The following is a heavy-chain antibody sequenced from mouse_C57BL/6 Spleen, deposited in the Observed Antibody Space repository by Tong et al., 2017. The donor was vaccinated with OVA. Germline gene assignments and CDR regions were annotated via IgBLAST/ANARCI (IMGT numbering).Heavy chain of an antibody. Sequence: EVQLQESGGDLVKPGGSLKLSCAASGFTFSSYGMSWVRQTPDKRLEWVATISSGGSYTYYPDSVKGRFTISRDNAKNYQYQQMSRLKSEDKAMYYCAREGNYERYAMDYWDQGTSVTVSS. J-gene: IGHJ4*01. V-gene: IGHV5-6*01. CDR2: ISSGGSYT. D-gene: IGHD2-1*01. CDR3: AREGNYERYAMDY. CDR1: GFTFSSYG.